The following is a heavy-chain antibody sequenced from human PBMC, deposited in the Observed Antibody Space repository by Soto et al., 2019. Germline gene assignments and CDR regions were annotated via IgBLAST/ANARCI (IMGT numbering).Heavy chain of an antibody. Sequence: ASVNVSRKVSGYTLTEFSMHWVRQAPGKGLEWMGGFDPEDGETIYAQKFQGRVTMTEDTSTDTAYMELSSLRSEDTAVYYCATGKWELLNDAFDIWGQGTRVT. D-gene: IGHD1-26*01. CDR1: GYTLTEFS. CDR3: ATGKWELLNDAFDI. V-gene: IGHV1-24*01. CDR2: FDPEDGET. J-gene: IGHJ3*02.